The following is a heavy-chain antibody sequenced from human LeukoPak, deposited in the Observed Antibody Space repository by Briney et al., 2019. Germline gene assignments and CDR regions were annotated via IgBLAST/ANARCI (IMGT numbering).Heavy chain of an antibody. CDR1: GFTFSIYA. Sequence: GGSLRLSCAASGFTFSIYAMSWVRQAPGKGLEWVSSLISSGAITYYSDSVKGRFTISRDNSKNTLYLQMNSLRAEGTAVYYCAKDVPSPPYWGQGTLVTVSS. CDR2: LISSGAIT. D-gene: IGHD6-6*01. V-gene: IGHV3-23*01. J-gene: IGHJ4*02. CDR3: AKDVPSPPY.